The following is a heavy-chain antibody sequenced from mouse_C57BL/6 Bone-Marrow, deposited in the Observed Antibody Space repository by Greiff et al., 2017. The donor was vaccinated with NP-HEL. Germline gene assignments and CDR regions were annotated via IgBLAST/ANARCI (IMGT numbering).Heavy chain of an antibody. V-gene: IGHV1-50*01. J-gene: IGHJ2*01. CDR1: GYTFTSYW. D-gene: IGHD1-1*01. CDR2: IDPSDSYT. Sequence: QVQLKQPGAELVKPGASVKLSCKASGYTFTSYWMQWVKQRPGQGLEWIGEIDPSDSYTNYNQKFKGKATFTVDTSSSTAYRQLSSLTSEDSAVYYCARDYGSSYGYYFDYWGQGTTLTVSS. CDR3: ARDYGSSYGYYFDY.